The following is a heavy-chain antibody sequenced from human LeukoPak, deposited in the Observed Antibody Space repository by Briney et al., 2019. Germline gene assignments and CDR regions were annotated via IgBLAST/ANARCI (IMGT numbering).Heavy chain of an antibody. CDR1: GFTFSSYS. Sequence: HPGGSLRLSCAASGFTFSSYSMNWVRQAPGKGLEWVANIKEDGSENYYVDSVKGRFTIARDNAKNSLYLQMNSLRAEDTAVYYCARDRGIVGTTGYYYMDVWGKGTTVTVSS. D-gene: IGHD1-26*01. CDR3: ARDRGIVGTTGYYYMDV. CDR2: IKEDGSEN. J-gene: IGHJ6*03. V-gene: IGHV3-7*01.